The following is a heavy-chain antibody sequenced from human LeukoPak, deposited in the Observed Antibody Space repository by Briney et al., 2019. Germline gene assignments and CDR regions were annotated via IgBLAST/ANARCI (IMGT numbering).Heavy chain of an antibody. D-gene: IGHD5-18*01. CDR3: ARDFRGYSYGYVKLGY. CDR1: GYTFTSYG. J-gene: IGHJ4*02. V-gene: IGHV1-18*01. CDR2: ISAYNGNT. Sequence: EASVKVSCKASGYTFTSYGISWVRQAPGQGLEWMGWISAYNGNTNYAQKLQGRVTMTTDTSTSTAYMELRSLRSDDTAVYYCARDFRGYSYGYVKLGYWGQGTLVTVSS.